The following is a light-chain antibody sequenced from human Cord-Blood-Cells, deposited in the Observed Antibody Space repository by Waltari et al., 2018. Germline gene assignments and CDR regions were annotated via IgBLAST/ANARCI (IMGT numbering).Light chain of an antibody. Sequence: QSALTQPASVSGSPGQSITISCTGTRRDVGGYNYFSWYQQHPGKAPKLMIYDVSNRPSGVSNRFSGSKSGNTASLTISGLQAEDEADYYCSSYTSSSTLVFGGGTKLTVL. CDR3: SSYTSSSTLV. CDR1: RRDVGGYNY. CDR2: DVS. V-gene: IGLV2-14*01. J-gene: IGLJ2*01.